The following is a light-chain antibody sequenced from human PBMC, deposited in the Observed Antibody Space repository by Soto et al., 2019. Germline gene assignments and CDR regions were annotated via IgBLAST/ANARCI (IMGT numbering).Light chain of an antibody. V-gene: IGLV1-44*01. CDR2: SND. CDR1: SSNIGRNT. CDR3: AAWDDSLNVPV. J-gene: IGLJ2*01. Sequence: QLVLTQPPSASGTPGQRVTISCSGSSSNIGRNTVNWYQQLPGTAPKLLIYSNDRRPSGVPDRFSGSKSGTSASLAISGLQSEDEADYYCAAWDDSLNVPVFGGGTKLTVL.